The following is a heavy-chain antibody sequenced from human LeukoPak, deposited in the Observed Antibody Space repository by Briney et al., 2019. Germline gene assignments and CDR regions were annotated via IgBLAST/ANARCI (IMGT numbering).Heavy chain of an antibody. D-gene: IGHD6-13*01. Sequence: PGGSLRLSCAASGFTFSSYGMSWVRQAPGKGLEWVSAISGSGGSTYYADSVKGRFTISRENAKNSLYLQMNSLRAGDTAVYYCARAAYSSTWYSRYFDLWGRGTLVTVSS. CDR2: ISGSGGST. V-gene: IGHV3-23*01. J-gene: IGHJ2*01. CDR3: ARAAYSSTWYSRYFDL. CDR1: GFTFSSYG.